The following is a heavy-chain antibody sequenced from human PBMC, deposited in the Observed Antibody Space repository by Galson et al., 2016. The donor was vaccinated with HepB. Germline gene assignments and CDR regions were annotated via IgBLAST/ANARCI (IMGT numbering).Heavy chain of an antibody. CDR1: GFIFSTQS. V-gene: IGHV3-21*04. CDR3: ARDGYYYAMDV. Sequence: SLRLSCAGSGFIFSTQSMNWVRQAPGKGLEWVASISSSSTYIHYADSVEGRFTISRDNAKKSLYLEMNSLRAEDTAVYYCARDGYYYAMDVWGQGTTVTVSS. CDR2: ISSSSTYI. J-gene: IGHJ6*02.